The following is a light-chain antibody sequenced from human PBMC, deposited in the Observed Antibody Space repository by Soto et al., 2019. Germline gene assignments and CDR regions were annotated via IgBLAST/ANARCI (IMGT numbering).Light chain of an antibody. CDR1: SSNIGAGYE. J-gene: IGLJ1*01. Sequence: QSVLTQPPSVSEAPRQRVTISCTGSSSNIGAGYEAHWYQQVPGTAPKLLIYENNNRPSGVPDRFSGSKSGTSASLAITVLQAEAEAEYYCQSYDSRLSGYVFGTGTKLTVL. CDR2: ENN. V-gene: IGLV1-40*01. CDR3: QSYDSRLSGYV.